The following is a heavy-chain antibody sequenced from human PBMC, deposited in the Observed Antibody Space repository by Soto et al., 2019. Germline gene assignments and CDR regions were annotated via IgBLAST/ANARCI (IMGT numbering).Heavy chain of an antibody. CDR3: ARDPGAAGSSFGY. V-gene: IGHV6-1*01. Sequence: PSQTLSLTCAVSGGSVSSNSAAWNLIRQSPSRGLEWLGRTYYRSKWYNDYAVSVKSRITINPDTSKNQFSLQLNSVTPEDTAVYYCARDPGAAGSSFGYWGQGTLVTVSS. CDR1: GGSVSSNSAA. CDR2: TYYRSKWYN. D-gene: IGHD6-13*01. J-gene: IGHJ4*02.